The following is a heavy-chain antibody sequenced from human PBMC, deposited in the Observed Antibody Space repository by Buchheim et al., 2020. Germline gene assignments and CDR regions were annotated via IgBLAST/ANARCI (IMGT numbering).Heavy chain of an antibody. CDR2: ISSSGDTL. CDR3: AIFSRYFYGSSGFPFDF. CDR1: GFSISDHY. V-gene: IGHV3-11*01. J-gene: IGHJ4*02. Sequence: QVQLVESGGGLVKPGGSLRLSCAASGFSISDHYMSWVRQAPGKGLEWMSYISSSGDTLYYAVSVKGRFSISRDDANNSLFLQMNSLRAEDTAVYYCAIFSRYFYGSSGFPFDFWGQGAL. D-gene: IGHD3-22*01.